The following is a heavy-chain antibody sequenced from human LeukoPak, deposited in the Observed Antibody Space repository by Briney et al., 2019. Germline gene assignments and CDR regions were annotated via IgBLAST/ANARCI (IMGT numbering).Heavy chain of an antibody. J-gene: IGHJ4*02. CDR2: INHSGST. CDR1: GGSFSGYY. Sequence: SETLSLTCAVYGGSFSGYYWSWIRQPPGKGLEWIGKINHSGSTNYNPSLKSRVTISVDTSKNQFSLNLTSVTAADTAVYYCARDDTAMVKLFDYWGQGTLVTVSS. D-gene: IGHD5-18*01. CDR3: ARDDTAMVKLFDY. V-gene: IGHV4-34*01.